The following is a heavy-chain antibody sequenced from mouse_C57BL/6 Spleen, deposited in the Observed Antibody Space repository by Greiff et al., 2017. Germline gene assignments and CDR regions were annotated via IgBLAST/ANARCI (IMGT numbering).Heavy chain of an antibody. Sequence: EVQRVESGPGLVKPSQSLSLTCSVTGYSITSGYYWNWIRQFPGNKLEWMGYISYDGSNNYNPSLKNRISITRDTSKNQFFLKLNSVTTEDTATYYCASIYYDYDWGYYYAMDYWGQGTSVTVSS. CDR1: GYSITSGYY. D-gene: IGHD2-4*01. CDR2: ISYDGSN. J-gene: IGHJ4*01. V-gene: IGHV3-6*01. CDR3: ASIYYDYDWGYYYAMDY.